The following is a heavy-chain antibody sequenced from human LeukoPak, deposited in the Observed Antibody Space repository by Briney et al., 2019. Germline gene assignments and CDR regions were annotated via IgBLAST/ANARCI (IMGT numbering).Heavy chain of an antibody. CDR2: ISGSGGST. D-gene: IGHD3-10*01. J-gene: IGHJ4*02. CDR1: GFTFSSYA. Sequence: GGSLRLSCAASGFTFSSYAMSWVRQAPGKGLEWVSAISGSGGSTYYADSVKGRFTISRDNSKNTLYLQMNSLRAEDTAVYYCAGKANYYGSGSYYMCWGQGTLVTVSS. CDR3: AGKANYYGSGSYYMC. V-gene: IGHV3-23*01.